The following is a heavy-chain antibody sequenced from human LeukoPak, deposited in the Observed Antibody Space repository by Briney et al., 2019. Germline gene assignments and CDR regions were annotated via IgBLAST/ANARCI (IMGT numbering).Heavy chain of an antibody. CDR1: GGTFSSYA. Sequence: ASVKVSCKASGGTFSSYAISWVRQAPGQGLEWMGGIIPIFGTANYAQKFQGRVTITADESTSTAYMELSSLRAEDTAVYYCARVRWLVQSAFDIWGQGTMVTVSS. D-gene: IGHD6-19*01. CDR2: IIPIFGTA. V-gene: IGHV1-69*13. J-gene: IGHJ3*02. CDR3: ARVRWLVQSAFDI.